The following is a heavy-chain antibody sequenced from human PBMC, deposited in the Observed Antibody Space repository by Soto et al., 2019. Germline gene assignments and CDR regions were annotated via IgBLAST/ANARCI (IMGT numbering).Heavy chain of an antibody. V-gene: IGHV1-18*01. D-gene: IGHD1-26*01. CDR3: AIGGTPIDY. CDR2: ISAYNGNT. Sequence: QVQLVQSGAGVKKPGTSVKVSCKASGYTFTNFGISWVRQATGQGLEWMGWISAYNGNTNYEQNFQGRDTMTTDTSTSTDYLELRGLRSDATAVYYCAIGGTPIDYWAQGALVTDS. J-gene: IGHJ4*02. CDR1: GYTFTNFG.